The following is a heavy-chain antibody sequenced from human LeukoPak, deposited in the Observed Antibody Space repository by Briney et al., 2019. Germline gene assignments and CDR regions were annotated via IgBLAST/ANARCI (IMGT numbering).Heavy chain of an antibody. CDR1: GGSNSSYY. V-gene: IGHV4-59*08. D-gene: IGHD3-22*01. J-gene: IGHJ4*02. Sequence: PSETLSLTCTVSGGSNSSYYWSWIRQPPGKGLEWIGYIYYSGSTNYNPSLKSRVTISIDTSKNQFSLKLSSVTAADTAVYYCAATYYYDSSGYSSLDYWGQGTLVTVSS. CDR3: AATYYYDSSGYSSLDY. CDR2: IYYSGST.